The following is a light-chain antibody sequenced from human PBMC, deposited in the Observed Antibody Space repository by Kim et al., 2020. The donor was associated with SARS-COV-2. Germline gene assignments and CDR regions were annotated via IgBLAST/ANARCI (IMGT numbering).Light chain of an antibody. Sequence: DIQMTQSPSTLSSSVGDRVTITCRASQTVSTWVAWYQQKPGKAPKLLMYKTSTLESGVPSRFSGSGYGTEFTLTISSLQPDDFATYYCQQYNTYPWTFGQGTKLEI. V-gene: IGKV1-5*03. CDR2: KTS. CDR1: QTVSTW. J-gene: IGKJ1*01. CDR3: QQYNTYPWT.